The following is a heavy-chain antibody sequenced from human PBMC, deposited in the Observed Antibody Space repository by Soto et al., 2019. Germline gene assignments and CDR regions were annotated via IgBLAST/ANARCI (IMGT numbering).Heavy chain of an antibody. J-gene: IGHJ3*02. CDR2: ISSNGGST. V-gene: IGHV3-64*01. Sequence: GGSLRLSCAASGFTFSSYAMHWVRQAPGKGLEYVSAISSNGGSTYYANSVKGRFTISRDNSKNTLYLQMGSLRAEDMAVYYCASSGPYCSGGSCYSSLALDIWGQGTMVTVSS. D-gene: IGHD2-15*01. CDR3: ASSGPYCSGGSCYSSLALDI. CDR1: GFTFSSYA.